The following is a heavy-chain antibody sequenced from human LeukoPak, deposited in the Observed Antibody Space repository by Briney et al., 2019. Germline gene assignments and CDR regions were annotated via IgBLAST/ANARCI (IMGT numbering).Heavy chain of an antibody. CDR2: IISSSSYI. V-gene: IGHV3-21*01. Sequence: GGSLRLSCAASGFTFSTYSMNWVRQAPGKGLEWVSSIISSSSYIYYADSVKGRFTISRDNAKNSLYLQMNSLRAADTAVYYCARGYHYDYVWGSYLSVYFDYWGQGTLVTVSS. CDR3: ARGYHYDYVWGSYLSVYFDY. D-gene: IGHD3-16*02. CDR1: GFTFSTYS. J-gene: IGHJ4*02.